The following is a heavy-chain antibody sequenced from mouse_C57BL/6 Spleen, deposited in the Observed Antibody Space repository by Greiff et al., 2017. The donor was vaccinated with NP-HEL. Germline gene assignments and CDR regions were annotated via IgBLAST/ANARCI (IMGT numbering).Heavy chain of an antibody. CDR3: ARIDYYGSFYYFDY. Sequence: QVQLKESGPGILQPSQTLSLTCSFSGFSLSTFGMGVGWIRQPSGKGLEWLAHIWWDDDKYYNPALKSRLTISKDTSKNQVFLKIANVDTADTATYYCARIDYYGSFYYFDYWGQGTTLTVSS. J-gene: IGHJ2*01. CDR1: GFSLSTFGMG. V-gene: IGHV8-8*01. D-gene: IGHD1-1*01. CDR2: IWWDDDK.